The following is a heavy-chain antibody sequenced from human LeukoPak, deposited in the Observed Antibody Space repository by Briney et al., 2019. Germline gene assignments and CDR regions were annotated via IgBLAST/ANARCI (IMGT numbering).Heavy chain of an antibody. CDR2: ISWNSGSI. CDR1: GFTFDDYA. Sequence: GRSLRLSCAASGFTFDDYAMHWVRQAPGKGLEWVSGISWNSGSIGYADSVKGRFTISRDNAKNSLYLQMNSLRAEDTALYYCAKGYSGSSAPGYYWGQGTLVTVSS. D-gene: IGHD5-18*01. J-gene: IGHJ4*02. V-gene: IGHV3-9*01. CDR3: AKGYSGSSAPGYY.